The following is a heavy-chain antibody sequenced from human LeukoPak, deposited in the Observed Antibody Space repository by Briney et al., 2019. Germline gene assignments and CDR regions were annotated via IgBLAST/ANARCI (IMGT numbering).Heavy chain of an antibody. J-gene: IGHJ4*02. V-gene: IGHV3-23*01. CDR2: ISGSGGST. Sequence: GGSLRLSCAASGFTFSSYAMSWVRQAPGKGLEWVSAISGSGGSTYYADSVKGRFTISRDNSKNTLYLQMNSLRAEDTAVYYCARSGFWSGYSFFDYWGQGTLVTVSS. CDR1: GFTFSSYA. D-gene: IGHD3-3*01. CDR3: ARSGFWSGYSFFDY.